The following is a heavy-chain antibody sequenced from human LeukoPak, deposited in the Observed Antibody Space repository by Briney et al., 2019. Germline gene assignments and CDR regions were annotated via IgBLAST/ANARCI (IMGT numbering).Heavy chain of an antibody. CDR3: ARADGYCSGGSCYSAAYYYMDV. J-gene: IGHJ6*03. CDR1: GGSISSYY. V-gene: IGHV4-59*01. Sequence: SETLSLTCTVSGGSISSYYWSWIRQPPGKGLEWIGYIYYSGSTNYNPSLKSRVTISVDTSKNQFTLKLSSVTAADTAVYYCARADGYCSGGSCYSAAYYYMDVWGKGTTVTVSS. D-gene: IGHD2-15*01. CDR2: IYYSGST.